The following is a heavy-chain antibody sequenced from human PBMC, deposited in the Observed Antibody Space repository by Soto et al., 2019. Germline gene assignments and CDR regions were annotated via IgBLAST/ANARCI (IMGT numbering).Heavy chain of an antibody. CDR2: IYYSGST. V-gene: IGHV4-30-4*01. CDR1: GGSISSGDYY. Sequence: PSETLSLTCTVSGGSISSGDYYWSWIRQPPGKGLEWIGYIYYSGSTYYNPSLKSRVTISVDTSKNQFSLKLSSVTAADTAVYYCASVTIFGVSALGYWGQGTLVTVSS. J-gene: IGHJ4*02. D-gene: IGHD3-3*01. CDR3: ASVTIFGVSALGY.